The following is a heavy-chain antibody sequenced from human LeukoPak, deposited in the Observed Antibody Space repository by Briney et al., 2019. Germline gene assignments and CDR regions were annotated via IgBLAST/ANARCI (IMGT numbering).Heavy chain of an antibody. CDR2: ISASRGIT. CDR3: ARKYYGMDV. J-gene: IGHJ6*02. CDR1: GFNYSSYT. V-gene: IGHV3-48*01. Sequence: GGSLRLSCAASGFNYSSYTMNWVRQAPGMGLEWLSYISASRGITYYADSVKGRFTISRDNAKNSLYLQMNSLRAEDTAVYYCARKYYGMDVWGQGTTVTVSS.